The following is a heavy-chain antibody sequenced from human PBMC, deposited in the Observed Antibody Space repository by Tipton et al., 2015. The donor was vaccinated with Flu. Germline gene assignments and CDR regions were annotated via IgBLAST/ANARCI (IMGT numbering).Heavy chain of an antibody. CDR2: IYASGST. D-gene: IGHD4-17*01. CDR1: GASLSTSTYY. J-gene: IGHJ5*02. V-gene: IGHV4-61*02. CDR3: ARDYGDYNWFDP. Sequence: TLSLTCTVSGASLSTSTYYWSWIRQPAGKGLEWIGRIYASGSTNYNPSLKSRVTISLDTSKSEFSLKVRSVTAADTAVYYCARDYGDYNWFDPWGVGTLVTVSS.